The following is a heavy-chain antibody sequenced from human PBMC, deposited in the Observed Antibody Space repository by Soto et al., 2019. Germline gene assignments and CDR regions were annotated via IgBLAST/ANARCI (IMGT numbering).Heavy chain of an antibody. CDR1: GFTFSSYA. CDR3: ARVYGYYGSAPFDY. CDR2: ISYDGSNK. J-gene: IGHJ4*02. Sequence: QVQLVESGGGVVQPGRSLRLSCAASGFTFSSYAMHWVRQAPGKGLEWVAVISYDGSNKYYADSVKGRLTISRDNSKNPLYLEMNTLRAEDTGVYYGARVYGYYGSAPFDYWGQGTLVTVSS. D-gene: IGHD4-17*01. V-gene: IGHV3-30-3*01.